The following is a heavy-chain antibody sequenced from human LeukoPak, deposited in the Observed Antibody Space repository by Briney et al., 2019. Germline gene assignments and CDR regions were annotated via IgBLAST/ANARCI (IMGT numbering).Heavy chain of an antibody. J-gene: IGHJ6*02. CDR3: VKGLVGIIHYAMDV. V-gene: IGHV3-23*01. CDR2: INNSGDDT. Sequence: GGSLRLSFAASGFNFSSHAMGWVRQAPGKGLEGVSSINNSGDDTYYADSVKGRFTISRDNSKNTLYLQMNSLRAEDTAVYHCVKGLVGIIHYAMDVWGQGTTVTVSS. CDR1: GFNFSSHA. D-gene: IGHD6-6*01.